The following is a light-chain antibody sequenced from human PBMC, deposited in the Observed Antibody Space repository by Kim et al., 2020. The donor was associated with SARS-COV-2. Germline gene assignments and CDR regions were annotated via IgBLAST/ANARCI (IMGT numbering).Light chain of an antibody. J-gene: IGKJ2*01. CDR2: WAS. Sequence: RATINCKSSQSVLYSSNNKNYLAWYQQKPGQPHKLLIYWASTRESGVPDRFSGSGSGTDFTLTISSLQAEDVAVYYCQQYYSTPYTFGQGTKLEI. V-gene: IGKV4-1*01. CDR1: QSVLYSSNNKNY. CDR3: QQYYSTPYT.